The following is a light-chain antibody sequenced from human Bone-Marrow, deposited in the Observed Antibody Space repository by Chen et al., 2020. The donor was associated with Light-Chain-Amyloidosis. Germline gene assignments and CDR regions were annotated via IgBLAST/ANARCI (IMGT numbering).Light chain of an antibody. CDR1: KLGDNY. J-gene: IGLJ3*02. CDR3: QAWDTTSWV. V-gene: IGLV3-1*01. Sequence: SYELTQPPSVSGSPGQTASITCSGDKLGDNYVCWYQQKPGQSPVLVIYQDNQRPSGIPERLSGSNSGNTATLTISGTQTMDEADYYCQAWDTTSWVFGGGTTLTVI. CDR2: QDN.